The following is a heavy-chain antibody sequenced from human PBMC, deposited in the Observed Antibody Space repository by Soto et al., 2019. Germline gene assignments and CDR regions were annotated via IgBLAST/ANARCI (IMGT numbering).Heavy chain of an antibody. Sequence: EVQLVESGGGLVQPGGSLRLSCAASGFTFSSYWMHWVRQAPGKGLVWVSGINSDGSSTSYADSVKGRFTISRDNPNSTPSRQWRRQRAEDTPVSHCARVPDEASRTNYRMDGWGQATTVTVSS. CDR3: ARVPDEASRTNYRMDG. J-gene: IGHJ6*02. D-gene: IGHD2-2*01. V-gene: IGHV3-74*01. CDR1: GFTFSSYW. CDR2: INSDGSST.